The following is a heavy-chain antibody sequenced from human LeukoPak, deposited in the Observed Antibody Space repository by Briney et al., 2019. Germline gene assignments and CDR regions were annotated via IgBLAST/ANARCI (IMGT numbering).Heavy chain of an antibody. D-gene: IGHD3-10*01. V-gene: IGHV4-59*12. CDR2: IYYSGST. CDR1: GDSINSYY. Sequence: SETLSLTCNVSGDSINSYYWSWIRQPPGKELEWIGYIYYSGSTNYNPSLKSRVTISVDTSKNQFSLKLNSVTAADTAVYYCAINDGSGSYYKSDYWGQGTLVTVSS. CDR3: AINDGSGSYYKSDY. J-gene: IGHJ4*02.